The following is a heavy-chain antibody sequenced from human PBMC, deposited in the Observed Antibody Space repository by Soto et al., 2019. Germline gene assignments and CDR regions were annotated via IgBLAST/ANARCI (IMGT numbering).Heavy chain of an antibody. CDR1: GFTFSSCA. CDR2: ISYDGSNK. J-gene: IGHJ4*02. D-gene: IGHD3-3*01. Sequence: QVQLVESGGGVVQPGRSLRLSCAASGFTFSSCAMHWVRQAPGKGLEWVAVISYDGSNKYYADSVKGRFTVSRDNSKNTLYLQENSLRAEDTAVYYCARDKRDLRFLEWSYYFDYWGQGTLVTVSS. V-gene: IGHV3-30-3*01. CDR3: ARDKRDLRFLEWSYYFDY.